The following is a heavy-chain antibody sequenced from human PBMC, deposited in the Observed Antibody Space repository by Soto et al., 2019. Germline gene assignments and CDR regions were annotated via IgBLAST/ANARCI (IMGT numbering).Heavy chain of an antibody. D-gene: IGHD3-22*01. CDR2: IFWDVDK. CDR1: GFSLSTSGVG. Sequence: QITLKESGPTLVKPTQTLTLTCTFSGFSLSTSGVGVAWLRQPPGKAPEWLALIFWDVDKRYSPSLESRLTITKDTSKNQVVLTMSNMDPVDTATYYCARNSRDFYDSPVYFDYWGQGTLVTVSS. V-gene: IGHV2-5*02. CDR3: ARNSRDFYDSPVYFDY. J-gene: IGHJ4*02.